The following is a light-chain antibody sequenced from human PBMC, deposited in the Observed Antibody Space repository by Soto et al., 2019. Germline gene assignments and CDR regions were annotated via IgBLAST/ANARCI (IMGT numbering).Light chain of an antibody. CDR3: QHGCSNPWT. CDR2: AAS. V-gene: IGKV1-39*01. CDR1: QSVNTY. Sequence: DIQITQSPSSLSASVGDRVTITCRASQSVNTYLHRYQQKAGQAPKLLIYAASNLQRGFPSRFIGRGSGTDFTLTVESLQPEDFAAYYCQHGCSNPWTFGHGTKVDI. J-gene: IGKJ1*01.